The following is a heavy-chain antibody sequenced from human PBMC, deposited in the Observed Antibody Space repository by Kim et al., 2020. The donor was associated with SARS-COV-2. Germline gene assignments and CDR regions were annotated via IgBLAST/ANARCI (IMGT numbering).Heavy chain of an antibody. CDR3: AVHIVVVTAFFFLFWFDP. CDR2: IIPIFGTA. J-gene: IGHJ5*02. Sequence: SVKVSCKASGGTFSSYAISWVRQAPGQGLEWMGGIIPIFGTANYAQKFQGRVTITADESTSTAYMELSSLRSEDTAVYYCAVHIVVVTAFFFLFWFDPWGQGTLVTVSS. D-gene: IGHD2-21*02. CDR1: GGTFSSYA. V-gene: IGHV1-69*13.